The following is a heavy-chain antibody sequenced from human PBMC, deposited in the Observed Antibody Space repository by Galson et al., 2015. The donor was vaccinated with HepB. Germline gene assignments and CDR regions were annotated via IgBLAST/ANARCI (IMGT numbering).Heavy chain of an antibody. V-gene: IGHV1-69*13. J-gene: IGHJ4*02. CDR3: AKNPRDAGIPEDY. CDR1: GGTFDSYA. D-gene: IGHD2-21*01. Sequence: SVKVSCKASGGTFDSYAINWVRQAPGQGLEWIGGIIPILATSNSAQNFQGRVTFSADEPTSTVHMQLSNLRAEDTAVYYCAKNPRDAGIPEDYWGQGTLVTVSS. CDR2: IIPILATS.